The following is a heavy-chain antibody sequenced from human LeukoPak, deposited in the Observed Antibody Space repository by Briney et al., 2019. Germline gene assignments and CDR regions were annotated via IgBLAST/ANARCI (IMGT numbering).Heavy chain of an antibody. CDR3: TREGVYSPDPSSYHRRPFDL. J-gene: IGHJ3*01. V-gene: IGHV1-69*04. Sequence: SVKVSCKTTGDNFSTYVITWVRQAPGLGLEWMGRIIPKFNVANSAQKFKDRVTITADKSTHTAHMELSSLTSDDTAVYYCTREGVYSPDPSSYHRRPFDLWGKGTVVIVSS. CDR1: GDNFSTYV. CDR2: IIPKFNVA. D-gene: IGHD2-21*01.